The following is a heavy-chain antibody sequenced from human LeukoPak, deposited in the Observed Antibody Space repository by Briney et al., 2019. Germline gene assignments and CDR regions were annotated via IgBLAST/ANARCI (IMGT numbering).Heavy chain of an antibody. J-gene: IGHJ4*02. D-gene: IGHD1-26*01. CDR1: GFTFSSSA. V-gene: IGHV3-23*01. Sequence: PGGSLRLSCAASGFTFSSSAMSWVRQVPGKGLEWVSGISASGGSTSYADSVKGRFTISRDNAKNSLYLQMNSLRAEDTAVYYCARESGSYSSDYWGQGTLVTVSS. CDR2: ISASGGST. CDR3: ARESGSYSSDY.